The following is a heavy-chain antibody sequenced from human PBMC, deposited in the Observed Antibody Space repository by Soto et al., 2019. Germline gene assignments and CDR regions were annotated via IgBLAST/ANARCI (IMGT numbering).Heavy chain of an antibody. CDR3: ARDGLPYPHYYDSGMDV. J-gene: IGHJ6*02. V-gene: IGHV4-61*01. CDR1: GGSVSSGSYY. D-gene: IGHD3-22*01. CDR2: IYYSGST. Sequence: ASETLSLTCTVSGGSVSSGSYYWSWIRQPPGKGLEWIGYIYYSGSTNYNPSLKSRVTISVDTSKNQFSLKLSSVTAADTAVYYCARDGLPYPHYYDSGMDVWGQGNKVTV.